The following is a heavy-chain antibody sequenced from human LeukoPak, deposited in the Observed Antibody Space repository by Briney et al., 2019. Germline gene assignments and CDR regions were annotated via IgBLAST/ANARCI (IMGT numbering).Heavy chain of an antibody. CDR1: GFSFNGYW. CDR2: IKGDGSAQ. J-gene: IGHJ5*02. V-gene: IGHV3-7*01. Sequence: RPGGSLRLSCAASGFSFNGYWMSWVRQAPGKGLEWVANIKGDGSAQYYVDSVKGRFTISRDNAKNSLNLQMNSLRAEDTAVYCCATTSNAPGNHWGQGTLVTVSS. CDR3: ATTSNAPGNH.